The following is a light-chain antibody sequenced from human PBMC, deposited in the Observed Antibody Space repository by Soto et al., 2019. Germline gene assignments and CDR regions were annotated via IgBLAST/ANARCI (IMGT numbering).Light chain of an antibody. Sequence: DIQMTQSPSTLPASVGDRVTITCRASQSISNWLAWYQQKPWTAPKLLIYHASTLESGVPSRFSGSGSGTEFTLTISSLQPDDFATYYCQQYNSYSFGQGTKV. CDR1: QSISNW. CDR3: QQYNSYS. J-gene: IGKJ1*01. CDR2: HAS. V-gene: IGKV1-5*01.